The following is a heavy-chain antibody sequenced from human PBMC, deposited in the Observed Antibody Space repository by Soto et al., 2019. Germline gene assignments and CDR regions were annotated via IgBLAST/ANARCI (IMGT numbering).Heavy chain of an antibody. CDR3: ARVEGWYGDFDY. Sequence: QVQLQQWGAGLLKPSETLSLTCAVYGGSFSGYYWSCIRQPPGKGLEWIGEINHSGSTNYNPSLKSRVTISVDTSKNQFSLKLSSVTAADTAVYYCARVEGWYGDFDYWGQGTLVTVSS. J-gene: IGHJ4*02. CDR1: GGSFSGYY. V-gene: IGHV4-34*01. CDR2: INHSGST. D-gene: IGHD6-19*01.